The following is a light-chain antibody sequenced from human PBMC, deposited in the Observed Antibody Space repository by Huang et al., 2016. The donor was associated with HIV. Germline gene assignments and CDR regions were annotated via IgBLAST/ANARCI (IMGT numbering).Light chain of an antibody. Sequence: EIVLTQSPRTLSLSPGEGATLSCRASQSINNNDLAWFQQKPGQPPRLLIYVAASRATGVPDRFTGSGSGTDFNLTISRLETEDFAMYFCQHYGTSPQTFGQGTKLEIK. CDR3: QHYGTSPQT. CDR2: VAA. CDR1: QSINNND. J-gene: IGKJ2*01. V-gene: IGKV3-20*01.